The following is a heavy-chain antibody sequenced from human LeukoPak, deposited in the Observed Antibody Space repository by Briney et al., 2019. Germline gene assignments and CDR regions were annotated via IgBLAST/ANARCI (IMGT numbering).Heavy chain of an antibody. CDR3: ARDTIHGDDYVFDY. CDR1: GDTFTSYG. Sequence: GASVKVSCKVSGDTFTSYGINWVRQATGQGLEWMGWISAYNGNTNYVQKFRGRVTITTDTSATTAYMELRSLRSDDTAVYYCARDTIHGDDYVFDYWGQGPRVTVPS. CDR2: ISAYNGNT. J-gene: IGHJ4*02. V-gene: IGHV1-18*01. D-gene: IGHD3-10*02.